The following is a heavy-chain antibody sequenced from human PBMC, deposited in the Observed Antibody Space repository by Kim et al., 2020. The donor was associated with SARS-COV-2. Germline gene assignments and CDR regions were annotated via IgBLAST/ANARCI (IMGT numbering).Heavy chain of an antibody. Sequence: ADSVKGRFTISRDNSKNTLYLQMNSLKADDTAVYYCAKEPYGSGSYYADYWGQGTLVTVSS. V-gene: IGHV3-23*01. CDR3: AKEPYGSGSYYADY. J-gene: IGHJ4*02. D-gene: IGHD3-10*01.